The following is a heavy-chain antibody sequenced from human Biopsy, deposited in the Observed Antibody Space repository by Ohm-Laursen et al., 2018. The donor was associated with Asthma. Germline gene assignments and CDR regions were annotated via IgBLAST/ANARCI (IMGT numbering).Heavy chain of an antibody. CDR2: IYSGGTS. CDR1: GGSISSYY. V-gene: IGHV3-53*01. J-gene: IGHJ4*02. CDR3: ARGDSSNWSHYYFDY. Sequence: GTLSLTCTVSGGSISSYYWSWIRQPPGKGLEWVSVIYSGGTSHTADSVRGRFTISRDYSKNTLYLQMHSLRAEDTAVYYCARGDSSNWSHYYFDYWGQGTLVTVSS. D-gene: IGHD3-22*01.